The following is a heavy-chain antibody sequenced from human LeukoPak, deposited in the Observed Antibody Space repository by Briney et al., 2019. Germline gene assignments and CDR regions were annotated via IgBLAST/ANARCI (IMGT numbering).Heavy chain of an antibody. CDR3: ASSYGSSAYYPFDY. CDR2: ICDSGGST. J-gene: IGHJ4*02. Sequence: SGGSLRLSCVASGFAFRNNAMSWVRQAPGKGLEWVSLICDSGGSTNYADSVKGRFTISRDNSKNTLYLQMNTLRAEDTAIYYCASSYGSSAYYPFDYWGQGTLVTVSS. V-gene: IGHV3-23*01. CDR1: GFAFRNNA. D-gene: IGHD3-22*01.